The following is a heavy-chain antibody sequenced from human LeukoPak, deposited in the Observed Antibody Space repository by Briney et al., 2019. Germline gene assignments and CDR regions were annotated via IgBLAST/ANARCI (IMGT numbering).Heavy chain of an antibody. Sequence: PSETLSLTCTVSGGSISSYYWSWIRQPPGKGLEWIGYIYYSGSTNYNPSLKSRVTISVDTSKNQFSLKLSPVTAADTAVYYCARRRATFDYWGQGTLVTVSS. CDR2: IYYSGST. J-gene: IGHJ4*02. D-gene: IGHD1-1*01. V-gene: IGHV4-59*08. CDR1: GGSISSYY. CDR3: ARRRATFDY.